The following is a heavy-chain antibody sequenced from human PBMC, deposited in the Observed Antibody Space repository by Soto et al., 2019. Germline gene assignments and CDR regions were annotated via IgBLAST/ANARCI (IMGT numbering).Heavy chain of an antibody. CDR3: ARGGGDGYNWGYLY. J-gene: IGHJ4*02. CDR2: INSDGSSP. D-gene: IGHD5-12*01. Sequence: EVQLVESGGALVQPGGSLRLSCEASGFTFSSFWIHWVRHAPGKGLMWVSRINSDGSSPNYADSVKGRFTISRDNAKNTLDLQMNSLRADDTAVYYCARGGGDGYNWGYLYYGQGPLVTVSS. V-gene: IGHV3-74*01. CDR1: GFTFSSFW.